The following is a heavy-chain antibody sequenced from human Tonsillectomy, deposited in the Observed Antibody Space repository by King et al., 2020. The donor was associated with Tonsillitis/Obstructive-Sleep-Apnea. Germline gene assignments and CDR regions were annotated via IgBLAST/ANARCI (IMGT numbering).Heavy chain of an antibody. CDR2: IIPIFGTA. J-gene: IGHJ4*02. Sequence: QLVQSGAEVKKPGSSVKVSCKASGGTFSSYAISWVRQAPGQGLEWMGGIIPIFGTANYAQKFQGRVAITADESTSTAYMERGSLRSEDTAVYYCASRASGGIAVAGVLGYWGQGTLVTVSS. V-gene: IGHV1-69*12. CDR1: GGTFSSYA. D-gene: IGHD6-19*01. CDR3: ASRASGGIAVAGVLGY.